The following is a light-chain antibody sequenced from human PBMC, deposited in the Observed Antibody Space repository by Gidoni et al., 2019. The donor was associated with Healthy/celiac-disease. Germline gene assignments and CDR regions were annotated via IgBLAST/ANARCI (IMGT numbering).Light chain of an antibody. V-gene: IGLV3-1*01. CDR1: TLGDKY. Sequence: SYELTHPPSVSVSPGQTARITCSGDTLGDKYACWYQQKPGQAPVLVIYQDSKRPSGIPERFSGSNSGNTATLTISGTQAMDEADYYGQAWDSSTVVFGGGTKLTVL. CDR2: QDS. J-gene: IGLJ2*01. CDR3: QAWDSSTVV.